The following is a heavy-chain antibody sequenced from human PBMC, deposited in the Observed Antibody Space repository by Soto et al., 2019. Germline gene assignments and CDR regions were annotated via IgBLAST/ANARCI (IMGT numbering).Heavy chain of an antibody. D-gene: IGHD3-3*01. V-gene: IGHV1-24*01. CDR1: GYTFTSYY. J-gene: IGHJ4*02. Sequence: ASVKVSFKASGYTFTSYYMHWVRQAPGKGLEWMGGFDPEDGETIYAQKFQGRVTMTEDTSTDTAYMELSSLRSEDTAVYYCATGNPFYDFWSGYYLCYWGQGTLVTVS. CDR2: FDPEDGET. CDR3: ATGNPFYDFWSGYYLCY.